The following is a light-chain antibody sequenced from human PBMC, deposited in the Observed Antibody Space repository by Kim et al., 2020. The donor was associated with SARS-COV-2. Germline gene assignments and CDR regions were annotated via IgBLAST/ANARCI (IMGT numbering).Light chain of an antibody. CDR3: QAWDSSTVV. Sequence: EAQEQPHLIPCSGDQLADISSFWYQQRPGQPPELLIYQDNKRPPGIPDRFSGSNAGNTATLTISGTQAMDEADYYCQAWDSSTVVFGGGTQLTVL. J-gene: IGLJ2*01. CDR2: QDN. V-gene: IGLV3-1*01. CDR1: QLADIS.